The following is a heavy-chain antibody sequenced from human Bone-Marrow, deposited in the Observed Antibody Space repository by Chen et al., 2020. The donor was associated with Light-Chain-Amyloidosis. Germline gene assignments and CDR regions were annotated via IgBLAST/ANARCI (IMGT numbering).Heavy chain of an antibody. CDR1: GFDFADSA. CDR2: ISRDTGRT. J-gene: IGHJ4*02. CDR3: TTTKGRWLPSY. D-gene: IGHD5-12*01. Sequence: EVQLVESGGGLVQPGGSLRLSCSASGFDFADSAMHWVRQAPGRGLQWVSGISRDTGRTYYADSVRGRFTISRDNAKNSLYLQMNSLRAEDTAVYYCTTTKGRWLPSYWGQGTLVTVSS. V-gene: IGHV3-9*01.